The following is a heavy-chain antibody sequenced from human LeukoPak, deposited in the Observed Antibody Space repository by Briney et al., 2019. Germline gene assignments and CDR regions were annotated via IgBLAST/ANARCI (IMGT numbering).Heavy chain of an antibody. D-gene: IGHD3-3*01. Sequence: SETLSLTCTVSGGSISSSSYSWGWIRQPPGKGLEWIGSIYYSGSTYYNPSLKSRVTISVDTSKNQFSLKLSSVTAAGTAVYYCARHSDDFWSGFSSGYFDYWGQGTLVTVSS. J-gene: IGHJ4*02. V-gene: IGHV4-39*01. CDR2: IYYSGST. CDR3: ARHSDDFWSGFSSGYFDY. CDR1: GGSISSSSYS.